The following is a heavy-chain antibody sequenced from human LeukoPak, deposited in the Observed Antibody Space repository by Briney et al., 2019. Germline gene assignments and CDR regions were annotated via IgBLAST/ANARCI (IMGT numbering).Heavy chain of an antibody. V-gene: IGHV1-69*13. D-gene: IGHD3-22*01. Sequence: ASVKVSCRASGGTFSSYAISWVRQAPGQGLEWMGGIIPIFGTANYAQKFQGRVTITADESTSTAYMELSSLRSEDTAVYYCARMWDYYDSSGLGGWGQGTLVTVSS. J-gene: IGHJ4*02. CDR1: GGTFSSYA. CDR3: ARMWDYYDSSGLGG. CDR2: IIPIFGTA.